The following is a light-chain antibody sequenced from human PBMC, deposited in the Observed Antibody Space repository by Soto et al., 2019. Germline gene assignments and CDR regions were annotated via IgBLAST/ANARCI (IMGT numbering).Light chain of an antibody. CDR2: AAS. CDR1: QSVRNNY. J-gene: IGKJ1*01. Sequence: EIVLTQSPGTLSLSPGERATLSCRASQSVRNNYLAWYQQRPGQAPRLLIYAASSRATGIPDRFSGSGSGTDFTLTISRLEPEDFAVYYCQQYGTSPRTFGPGTKV. V-gene: IGKV3-20*01. CDR3: QQYGTSPRT.